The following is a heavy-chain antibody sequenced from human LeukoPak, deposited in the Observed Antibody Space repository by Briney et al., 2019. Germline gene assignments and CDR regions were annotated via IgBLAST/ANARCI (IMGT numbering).Heavy chain of an antibody. CDR3: ASQGYCSGGSCYDY. D-gene: IGHD2-15*01. Sequence: SVKVSCKASGGTFSSYAISWVRQAPGQGLEWMGGIIPIFGTANYAQKFRGRVTITTDESTSTAYMELSSLRSEDTAVYYCASQGYCSGGSCYDYWGQGTLVTVSS. V-gene: IGHV1-69*05. J-gene: IGHJ4*02. CDR2: IIPIFGTA. CDR1: GGTFSSYA.